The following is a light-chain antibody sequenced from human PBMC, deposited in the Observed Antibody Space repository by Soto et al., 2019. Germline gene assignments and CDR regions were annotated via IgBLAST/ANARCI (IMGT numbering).Light chain of an antibody. CDR1: QSLRIAS. CDR2: GAS. V-gene: IGKV3-20*01. CDR3: QQYDGAPLT. Sequence: VLSQSXDTLSFSRREXXXXXXXASQSLRIASLAWCQREXGQGPRLVIYGASXRNTGIPDRFNGSGSGTDFVLTINRLEPEDFAVYYCQQYDGAPLTLGHGTKVDIK. J-gene: IGKJ1*01.